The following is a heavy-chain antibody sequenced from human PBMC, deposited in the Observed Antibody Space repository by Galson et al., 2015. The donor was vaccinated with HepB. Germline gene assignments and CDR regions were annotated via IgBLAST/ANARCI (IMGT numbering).Heavy chain of an antibody. Sequence: SVKVSCKVSGYTLTELSMHWVRQAPGKGLEWMGGFDPEDGETIYAQKFQGRVTMTEGTSTDTAYMELSSLRSEDTAVYYCATLRVNYYYGMDVWGQGTTVTVSS. CDR1: GYTLTELS. CDR2: FDPEDGET. V-gene: IGHV1-24*01. CDR3: ATLRVNYYYGMDV. J-gene: IGHJ6*02. D-gene: IGHD4-17*01.